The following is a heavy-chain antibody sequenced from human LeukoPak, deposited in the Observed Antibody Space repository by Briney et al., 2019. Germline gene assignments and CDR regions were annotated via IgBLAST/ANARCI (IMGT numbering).Heavy chain of an antibody. CDR1: GGTFSSYA. D-gene: IGHD2-21*02. V-gene: IGHV1-69*13. CDR3: ARWGESGDSVVHAFDI. Sequence: PGASVKVSCKASGGTFSSYAISWVRQAPGQGLEWMGGIIPIFGTANYAQKFQGRVTITADESTSTAYMELSSLRSEDTAVYYCARWGESGDSVVHAFDIWGRGTMVTVSS. CDR2: IIPIFGTA. J-gene: IGHJ3*02.